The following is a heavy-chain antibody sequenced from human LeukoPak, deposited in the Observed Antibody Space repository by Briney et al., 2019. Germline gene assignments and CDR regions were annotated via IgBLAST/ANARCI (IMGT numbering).Heavy chain of an antibody. CDR3: AREGDHEYGGNHVDY. CDR1: GYTFTSYG. D-gene: IGHD4-23*01. V-gene: IGHV1-18*01. Sequence: ASVKVSCKASGYTFTSYGISWVRQAPGQGLEWMGWISAYNGNTNYAQKLQGRVTMTTDTSTSTAYMELRSLRSDDTAVYYCAREGDHEYGGNHVDYWGQGTLVTVSS. J-gene: IGHJ4*02. CDR2: ISAYNGNT.